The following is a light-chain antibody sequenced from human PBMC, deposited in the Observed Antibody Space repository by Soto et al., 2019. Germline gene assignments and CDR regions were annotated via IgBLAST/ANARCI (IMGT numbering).Light chain of an antibody. CDR1: SSDVGSYNL. CDR2: DVS. V-gene: IGLV2-14*02. CDR3: SSYTSSSTPYV. J-gene: IGLJ1*01. Sequence: QSVLTQPASVSWSPGQSITISCTGTSSDVGSYNLVCWYQQHPGKAPNLMIYDVSNRPTGVSNRFSGSKSGNTASLTISGLQAEDEADYYCSSYTSSSTPYVFGTGTKLTVL.